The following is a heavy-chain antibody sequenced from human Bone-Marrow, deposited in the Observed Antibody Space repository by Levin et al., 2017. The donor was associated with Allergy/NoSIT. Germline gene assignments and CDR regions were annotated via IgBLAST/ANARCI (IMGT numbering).Heavy chain of an antibody. Sequence: SSETLSLTCAVYGGSFSGYYWSWIRQPPGKGLEWIGEINHSGSTNYNPSLKSRVTISVDTSKNQFSLKLSSVTAADTAVYYCGGEVGPLGYWGQGTLVTVSS. D-gene: IGHD1-26*01. J-gene: IGHJ4*02. CDR1: GGSFSGYY. CDR2: INHSGST. V-gene: IGHV4-34*01. CDR3: GGEVGPLGY.